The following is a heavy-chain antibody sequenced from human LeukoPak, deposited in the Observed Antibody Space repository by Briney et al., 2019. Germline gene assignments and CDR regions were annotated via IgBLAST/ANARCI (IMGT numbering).Heavy chain of an antibody. CDR1: GGSISSYY. D-gene: IGHD6-19*01. Sequence: PSETLSLTCTVSGGSISSYYWSWIRQPPGKGLEWIGYIYYSGSTNYNPSLKSRVTISVDTSKNQFSLKLSSVTAADTAVYYCARASGGWYPGGLYYYYGMDVWGQGTTVTVSS. CDR3: ARASGGWYPGGLYYYYGMDV. CDR2: IYYSGST. J-gene: IGHJ6*02. V-gene: IGHV4-59*01.